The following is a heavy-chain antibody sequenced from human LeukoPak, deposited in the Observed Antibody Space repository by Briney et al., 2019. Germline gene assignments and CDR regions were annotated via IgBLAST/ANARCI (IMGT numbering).Heavy chain of an antibody. CDR3: ARDHVSFYDILTGSTDAFDI. J-gene: IGHJ3*02. CDR2: INTNTGNP. V-gene: IGHV7-4-1*02. Sequence: ASVKVSCKASGYTFTSYGISWVRQAPGQGLEWMGWINTNTGNPTYAQGFTGRFVFSLDTSVSTAYLQISSLKAEDTAVYYCARDHVSFYDILTGSTDAFDIWGQGTMVTVSS. D-gene: IGHD3-9*01. CDR1: GYTFTSYG.